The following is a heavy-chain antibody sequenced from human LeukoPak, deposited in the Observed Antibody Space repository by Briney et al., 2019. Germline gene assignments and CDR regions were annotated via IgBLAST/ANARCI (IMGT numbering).Heavy chain of an antibody. Sequence: GGSLRLSCAASGFTFSSYSMNWVRQAPGKGLEWVSSISSSSSYIYYADSVKGRFTISRDNAKNSLYLQMNSLRAEDTAVYYCARDYGGRQQLVYYFDYWGQGTLVTVSS. CDR3: ARDYGGRQQLVYYFDY. D-gene: IGHD6-13*01. CDR2: ISSSSSYI. J-gene: IGHJ4*02. CDR1: GFTFSSYS. V-gene: IGHV3-21*01.